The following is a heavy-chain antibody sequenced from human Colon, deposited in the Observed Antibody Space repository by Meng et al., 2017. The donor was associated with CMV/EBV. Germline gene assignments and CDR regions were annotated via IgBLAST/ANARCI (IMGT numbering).Heavy chain of an antibody. CDR2: ITGSASIT. V-gene: IGHV3-23*01. Sequence: SGFSFSSYAMTWVRQGPGKGLERVSGITGSASITYYADSVKGRFTISRDNSKNTLYLQMNSLRAEDTALYYCAKGLYYYDSSGYNYWGQGTLVTVSS. J-gene: IGHJ4*02. D-gene: IGHD3-22*01. CDR3: AKGLYYYDSSGYNY. CDR1: GFSFSSYA.